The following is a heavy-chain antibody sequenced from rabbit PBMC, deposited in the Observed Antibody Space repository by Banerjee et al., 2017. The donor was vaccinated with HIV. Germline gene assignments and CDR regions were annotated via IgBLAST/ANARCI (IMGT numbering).Heavy chain of an antibody. CDR3: VREVAAKFSL. D-gene: IGHD4-1*01. CDR2: IDPVFGIT. J-gene: IGHJ4*01. V-gene: IGHV1S47*01. Sequence: QEQLVESGGGLVQPGGSLKLSCKGSGFDFSNYGVSWVRQAPGKGLEWIGYIDPVFGITYYANWVNGRLTISSHNAQNTLFLQLNSLTAADTATYFCVREVAAKFSLRGPGTLVTVS. CDR1: GFDFSNYG.